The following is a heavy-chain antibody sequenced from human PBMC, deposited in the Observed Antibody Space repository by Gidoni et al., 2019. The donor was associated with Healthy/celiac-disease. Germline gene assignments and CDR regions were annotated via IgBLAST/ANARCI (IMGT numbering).Heavy chain of an antibody. CDR2: ISGSGGST. CDR1: GFTFSSYA. CDR3: ANDYDSSGYPTHAFDI. V-gene: IGHV3-23*01. J-gene: IGHJ3*02. Sequence: EVQLLESGGGLVQPGGSLRLSCAASGFTFSSYAMSWVRQAPGKGLEWVSAISGSGGSTYYADSVKGRFTISRDNSKNTLYLQMNSLRAEDTAVYYCANDYDSSGYPTHAFDIWGQGTMVTVSS. D-gene: IGHD3-22*01.